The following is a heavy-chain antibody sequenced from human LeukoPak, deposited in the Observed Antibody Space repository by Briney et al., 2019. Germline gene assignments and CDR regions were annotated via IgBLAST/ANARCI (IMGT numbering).Heavy chain of an antibody. CDR3: AKDLTDFWSGYDFDY. V-gene: IGHV3-23*01. D-gene: IGHD3-3*01. CDR1: GFTFSSYA. J-gene: IGHJ4*02. CDR2: ISGSGGST. Sequence: PGGSLRLSCAASGFTFSSYAMSWVRQAPGKGLEWVSAISGSGGSTYYADSAKGRFTISRDNSKNTLYLQMNSLRAEDTAVYYCAKDLTDFWSGYDFDYWGQGTLVTVSS.